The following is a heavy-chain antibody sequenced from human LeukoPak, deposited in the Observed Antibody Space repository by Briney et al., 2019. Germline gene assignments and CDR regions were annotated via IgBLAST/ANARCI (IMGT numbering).Heavy chain of an antibody. V-gene: IGHV6-1*01. Sequence: SQTLSLTCAISGDNVSSNSAAWNWIRQSPSRGLEWLGRTYYKSQWYTDYAVSVKSRITINPDTSKNQFSLHLNSVTPEDTAVYYCAREEDLLRWFDPWGQGTLVTVSS. CDR3: AREEDLLRWFDP. CDR1: GDNVSSNSAA. J-gene: IGHJ5*02. CDR2: TYYKSQWYT.